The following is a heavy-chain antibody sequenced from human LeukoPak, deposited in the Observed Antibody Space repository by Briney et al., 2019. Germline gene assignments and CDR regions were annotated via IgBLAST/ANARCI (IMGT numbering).Heavy chain of an antibody. CDR3: ARDGITVAGTLFDY. J-gene: IGHJ4*02. D-gene: IGHD6-19*01. V-gene: IGHV3-53*01. Sequence: GGSLRLSCAAPGFTVSSNYMSWVRQAPGKGLEWVSVIYSGGSTYYADSVKGRFTISRDNSKNTLYLQMNSLRAEDTAVYYCARDGITVAGTLFDYWGQGTLVTVSS. CDR1: GFTVSSNY. CDR2: IYSGGST.